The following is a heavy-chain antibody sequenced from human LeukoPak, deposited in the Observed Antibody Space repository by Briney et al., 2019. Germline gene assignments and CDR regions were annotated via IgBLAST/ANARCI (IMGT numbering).Heavy chain of an antibody. J-gene: IGHJ4*02. CDR3: AREEFPKTYYDGSGPDY. V-gene: IGHV3-74*01. CDR1: GFTFSNYW. D-gene: IGHD3-10*01. Sequence: PGGSLRLSCVASGFTFSNYWMHWVRQAPGKVLVWVSRIKTDGSRTNYADSVKGRFSISRDNAKNTVYLEMNSLRSEDTAVYYCAREEFPKTYYDGSGPDYWGQGTLVTVSS. CDR2: IKTDGSRT.